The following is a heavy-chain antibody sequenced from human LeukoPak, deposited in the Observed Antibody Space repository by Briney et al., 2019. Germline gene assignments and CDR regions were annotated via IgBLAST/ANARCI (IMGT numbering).Heavy chain of an antibody. CDR2: ISSDASII. J-gene: IGHJ4*02. CDR3: ARDRSYRLDY. D-gene: IGHD1-26*01. CDR1: GVPFTASW. V-gene: IGHV3-74*01. Sequence: GGSLRLSCAASGVPFTASWMHWVRQAPGKGLAWVSHISSDASIIVYADPVKGRFTISRDNAKNSLYLQMNSLRAEDTAVYYCARDRSYRLDYWGQGTLVTVSS.